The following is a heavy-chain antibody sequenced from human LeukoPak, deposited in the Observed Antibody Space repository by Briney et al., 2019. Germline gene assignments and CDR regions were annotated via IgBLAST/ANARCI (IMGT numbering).Heavy chain of an antibody. J-gene: IGHJ4*02. D-gene: IGHD3-22*01. CDR3: ARVTSSGYYYVVPLYYFDY. CDR1: GFTFSRYS. CDR2: ISSSSSTI. Sequence: GSLRLSCAASGFTFSRYSMNWVRQAPGKGLEWVSYISSSSSTIYYADSVKGRFTISRDNAKNSLYLQMNSLRAEDTAVYYCARVTSSGYYYVVPLYYFDYWGQGTLVTVSS. V-gene: IGHV3-48*01.